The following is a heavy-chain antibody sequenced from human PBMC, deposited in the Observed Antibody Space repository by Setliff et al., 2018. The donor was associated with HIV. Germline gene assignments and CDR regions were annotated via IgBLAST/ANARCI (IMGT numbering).Heavy chain of an antibody. CDR3: TKVGVDLLNGYRDFYFGY. CDR2: INPQSGGT. Sequence: ASVKVSCKASGYTFTGYYIHWVRLAPGQGLEWMGWINPQSGGTNYAQKFEGRVTMTRDTSISTAYMELISLKSDDTAVYYCTKVGVDLLNGYRDFYFGYRGQGTLVTVSS. J-gene: IGHJ4*02. CDR1: GYTFTGYY. D-gene: IGHD3-9*01. V-gene: IGHV1-2*02.